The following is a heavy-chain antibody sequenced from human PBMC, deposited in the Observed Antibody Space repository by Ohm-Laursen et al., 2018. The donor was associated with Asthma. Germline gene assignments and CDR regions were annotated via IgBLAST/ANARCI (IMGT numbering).Heavy chain of an antibody. D-gene: IGHD6-19*01. CDR2: ISAGGDTT. CDR1: GFSYSSYA. CDR3: ARPQAGRADRHFDL. V-gene: IGHV3-23*01. J-gene: IGHJ2*01. Sequence: SLRLSCTASGFSYSSYAMTWVRQAPGQGLEWLSCISAGGDTTYYADSVRGRFTITRDNAKNTVYLQMNSLRAEDTAVYYCARPQAGRADRHFDLWGRGTLVTVSS.